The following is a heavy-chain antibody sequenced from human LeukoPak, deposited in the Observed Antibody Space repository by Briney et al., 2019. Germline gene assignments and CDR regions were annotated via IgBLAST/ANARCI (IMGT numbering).Heavy chain of an antibody. CDR3: ASPLGYCSGGSCEASAFDI. D-gene: IGHD2-15*01. Sequence: KPSETLSLTCTVFGGSISSRSYYWGWLRPPPGKGLEGVWRIYYSGSTYYNPSLKSRVTISVDTSKNQFSLKLSSVTAADTAVYYCASPLGYCSGGSCEASAFDIWGQGTMGTVSS. J-gene: IGHJ3*02. V-gene: IGHV4-39*01. CDR1: GGSISSRSYY. CDR2: IYYSGST.